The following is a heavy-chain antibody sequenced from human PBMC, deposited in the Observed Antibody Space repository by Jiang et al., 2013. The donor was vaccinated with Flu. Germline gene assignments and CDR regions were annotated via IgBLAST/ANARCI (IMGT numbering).Heavy chain of an antibody. CDR2: NHSGST. D-gene: IGHD5/OR15-5a*01. Sequence: NHSGSTNYNPSLKSRVTISVDTSKNQFSLKLSSVTAADTAVYYCARSVSTLYYYYGMDVWGQRDHGHRLL. J-gene: IGHJ6*01. V-gene: IGHV4-34*01. CDR3: ARSVSTLYYYYGMDV.